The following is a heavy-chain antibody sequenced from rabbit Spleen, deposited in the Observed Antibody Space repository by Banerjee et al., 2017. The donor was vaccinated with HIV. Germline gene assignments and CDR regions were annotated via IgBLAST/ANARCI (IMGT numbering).Heavy chain of an antibody. CDR2: IHGGSSGRT. CDR3: ARDLVAVIGWNFNL. V-gene: IGHV1S40*01. D-gene: IGHD1-1*01. J-gene: IGHJ4*01. CDR1: GFSFSNSYY. Sequence: QSLEESGGGLVQPEGSLTLTCTASGFSFSNSYYLCWVRQAPGKGLEWIACIHGGSSGRTYYANWAKGRFTISKTSSTTVTLQMTSLTAADTATYFCARDLVAVIGWNFNLWGQGTLVTVS.